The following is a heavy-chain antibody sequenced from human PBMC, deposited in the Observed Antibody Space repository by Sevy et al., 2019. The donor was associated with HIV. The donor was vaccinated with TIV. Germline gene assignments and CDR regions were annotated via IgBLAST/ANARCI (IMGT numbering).Heavy chain of an antibody. CDR3: ARGVGVVGGVIDS. CDR1: GFTFSSYS. D-gene: IGHD3-10*01. CDR2: ISSRNIYI. J-gene: IGHJ4*02. V-gene: IGHV3-21*01. Sequence: GGSLRLSCAASGFTFSSYSMNWVRQAPGKGLEWVSSISSRNIYIYYVASVKGRFTISRDNAKNSLDLQMNSLRAEDTAVYYCARGVGVVGGVIDSWGQGTLVTVSS.